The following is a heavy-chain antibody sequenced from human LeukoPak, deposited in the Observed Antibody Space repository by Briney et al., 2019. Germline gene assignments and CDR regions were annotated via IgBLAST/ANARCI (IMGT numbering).Heavy chain of an antibody. CDR3: QIVVVTMLDY. CDR1: GDSISSSGYY. Sequence: SETLSLTCTVSGDSISSSGYYWGWIRQPPGKGLEWIGSIYYSGSTYYNPSLKSRVTISVATSKHQFSLKLSSVTAADTAVYYCQIVVVTMLDYWGQGTLVTVSS. V-gene: IGHV4-39*01. D-gene: IGHD2-21*02. J-gene: IGHJ4*02. CDR2: IYYSGST.